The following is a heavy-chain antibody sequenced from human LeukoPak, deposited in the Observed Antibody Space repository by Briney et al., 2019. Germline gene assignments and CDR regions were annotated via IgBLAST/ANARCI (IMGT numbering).Heavy chain of an antibody. V-gene: IGHV4-39*02. Sequence: SETLSLTCTVSGGPISSSGYFWAWIRQPPGKGLEWIGSIYDTGRTLYNPSLQSRVTASVDTSRNQFSLRLNSVAAADTAVYYCARERHGYHFDYWGQGTLVTVSS. CDR1: GGPISSSGYF. CDR2: IYDTGRT. CDR3: ARERHGYHFDY. D-gene: IGHD5-24*01. J-gene: IGHJ4*02.